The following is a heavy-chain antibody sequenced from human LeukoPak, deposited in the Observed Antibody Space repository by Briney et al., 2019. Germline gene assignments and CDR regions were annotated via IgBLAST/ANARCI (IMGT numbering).Heavy chain of an antibody. CDR3: ATTRSLAVAGALDY. J-gene: IGHJ4*02. CDR1: GYTFSSYV. D-gene: IGHD6-19*01. Sequence: ASVKVSCKASGYTFSSYVFSWVRQAPGQGLEWMEWISAYNGNTNYAQKLQGRLTMTTDTSTRTAYMDLRSLRSDDTAVYYCATTRSLAVAGALDYWGQGTLVTVSS. CDR2: ISAYNGNT. V-gene: IGHV1-18*01.